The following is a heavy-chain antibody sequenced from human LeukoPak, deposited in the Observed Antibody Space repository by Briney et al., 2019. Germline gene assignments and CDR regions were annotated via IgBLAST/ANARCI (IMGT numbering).Heavy chain of an antibody. D-gene: IGHD2-2*01. J-gene: IGHJ5*02. CDR1: GYTFTSYG. CDR3: ARLSVKSSTSWSWFDP. Sequence: GASVKVSCKASGYTFTSYGISWVRQAPGQGLEWMGWISAYNGNTNYAQKLQGRVTMTTDTSTSTAYMELRSLRSDDTAVYYCARLSVKSSTSWSWFDPWGQGTLVTVSS. CDR2: ISAYNGNT. V-gene: IGHV1-18*01.